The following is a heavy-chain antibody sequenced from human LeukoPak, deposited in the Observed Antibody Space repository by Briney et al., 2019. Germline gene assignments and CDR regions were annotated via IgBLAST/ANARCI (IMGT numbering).Heavy chain of an antibody. CDR2: INPSGGST. D-gene: IGHD1-26*01. J-gene: IGHJ4*02. CDR1: GYTFTSYY. V-gene: IGHV1-46*01. Sequence: ASVKVSCKASGYTFTSYYIHWVRQAPGQGLEWMGIINPSGGSTNYAQDFQGRVTMTRDTSTSTVYMELSGLRSEDTAVYYCARRELAGSTAYFDYWGQRTLVTVSS. CDR3: ARRELAGSTAYFDY.